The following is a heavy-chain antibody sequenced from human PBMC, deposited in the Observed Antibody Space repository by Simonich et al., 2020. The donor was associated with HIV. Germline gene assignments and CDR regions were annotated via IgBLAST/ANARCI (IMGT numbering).Heavy chain of an antibody. CDR3: AKDKGAYYGSGSPVY. J-gene: IGHJ4*02. D-gene: IGHD3-10*01. V-gene: IGHV3-9*01. CDR1: GFTLDDYD. CDR2: IRWNRGSI. Sequence: EVQLVESGGGLVQPGRSLRLSCAGSGFTLDDYDMHWVRQAPGKGLESVSGIRWNRGSIGYADSVKGRFTISRDNAKNSLYLQMNSLRAEDTALYYCAKDKGAYYGSGSPVYWGQGTLVTVSS.